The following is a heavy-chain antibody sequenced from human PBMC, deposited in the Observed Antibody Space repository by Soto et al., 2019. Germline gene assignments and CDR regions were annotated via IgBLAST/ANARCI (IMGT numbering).Heavy chain of an antibody. Sequence: EGSLRLPCAASGFSFSSYAMSWVRQAPGKGLEWVSAISGSGGSTYYADSVKGRFTIFRDNSKNTLYLQMNSLRVEDTAVYYCAKRSVFDIWGQGTMVTVSS. CDR1: GFSFSSYA. CDR3: AKRSVFDI. CDR2: ISGSGGST. J-gene: IGHJ3*02. V-gene: IGHV3-23*01.